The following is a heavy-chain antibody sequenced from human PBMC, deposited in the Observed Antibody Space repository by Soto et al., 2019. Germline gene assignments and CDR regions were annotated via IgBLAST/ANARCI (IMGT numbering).Heavy chain of an antibody. CDR2: IIPIFGTA. CDR3: ARDPEKNYYDSSGGMGY. V-gene: IGHV1-69*13. J-gene: IGHJ4*02. CDR1: GGTFSSYA. Sequence: VASVKVSCKASGGTFSSYAISWVRQAPGQGLEWMGGIIPIFGTANYAQKFQGRVTITADESTSTAYMELSSLRSEDTAVYYCARDPEKNYYDSSGGMGYWGQGTLVTVSS. D-gene: IGHD3-22*01.